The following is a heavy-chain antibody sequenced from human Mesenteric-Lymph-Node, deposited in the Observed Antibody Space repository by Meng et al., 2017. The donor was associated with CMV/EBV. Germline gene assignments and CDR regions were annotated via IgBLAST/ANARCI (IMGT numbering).Heavy chain of an antibody. CDR2: MNPNSGNT. V-gene: IGHV1-8*01. CDR3: ARDLDYDSSGYYYVLGNWFDP. CDR1: GYTFTSYD. J-gene: IGHJ5*02. Sequence: ASVKVSCKTSGYTFTSYDVNWVRQATGQGLEWMGWMNPNSGNTGYAQKFQGRVTMTRNTSISTAYMELSSLRSEDTAFYYCARDLDYDSSGYYYVLGNWFDPWGQGTLVTVSS. D-gene: IGHD3-22*01.